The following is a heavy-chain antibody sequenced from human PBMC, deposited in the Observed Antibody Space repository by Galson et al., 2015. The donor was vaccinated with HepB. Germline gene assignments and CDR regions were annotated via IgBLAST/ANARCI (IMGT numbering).Heavy chain of an antibody. CDR3: AKDFDSSSWYGSYYDSSGYPLGFDY. V-gene: IGHV3-23*01. Sequence: SLRLSCAASGFTFSSYAMSWVRQAPGKGLEWVSAISGSGGSTYYADSVKGRFTISRDNSKNTLYLQMNSLRAEDTAVYYCAKDFDSSSWYGSYYDSSGYPLGFDYWGQGTLVTVSS. CDR1: GFTFSSYA. J-gene: IGHJ4*02. D-gene: IGHD3-22*01. CDR2: ISGSGGST.